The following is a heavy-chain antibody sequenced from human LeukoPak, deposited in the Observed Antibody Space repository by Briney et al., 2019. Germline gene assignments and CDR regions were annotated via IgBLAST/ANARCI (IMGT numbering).Heavy chain of an antibody. CDR3: ARDPTYYDFWSGYSPYFDY. J-gene: IGHJ4*02. CDR2: IKQDGSEK. CDR1: GFTSSSYW. V-gene: IGHV3-7*01. Sequence: PGGSLRLSCAASGFTSSSYWMSWVRQAPGKGLEWVANIKQDGSEKYYVDSVKGRFTISRDNAKNSLYLQMNSLRAEDTAVYYCARDPTYYDFWSGYSPYFDYWGQGTLVTVSS. D-gene: IGHD3-3*01.